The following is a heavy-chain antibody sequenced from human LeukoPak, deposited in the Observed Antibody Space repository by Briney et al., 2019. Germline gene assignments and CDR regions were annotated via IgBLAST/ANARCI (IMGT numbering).Heavy chain of an antibody. Sequence: PSETLSLTCTVSGGSISSGSYYWSWIRQPAGTGLEWIGRIYTSGSTNYNPSLKSRVTISLDTSKNQFSLKLSSVTASDTAVYYCARGLSGSPLLGYYYYYMDVWGKGTTVSVSS. CDR1: GGSISSGSYY. CDR3: ARGLSGSPLLGYYYYYMDV. J-gene: IGHJ6*03. CDR2: IYTSGST. V-gene: IGHV4-61*02. D-gene: IGHD1-26*01.